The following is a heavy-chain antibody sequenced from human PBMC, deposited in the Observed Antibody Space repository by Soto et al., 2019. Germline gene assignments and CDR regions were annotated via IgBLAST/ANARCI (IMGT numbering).Heavy chain of an antibody. J-gene: IGHJ3*01. V-gene: IGHV4-4*02. Sequence: QVQLQESGPGLVKPSGTLSLTCAVSGGSVSSSNWWSWVRQSPGKGLEWMGEIYHSGSAHYNPSLQSRATISLDQSKNQFSLRLTSVTAADTAVYYCARVPGVVVSADDAFDLWGPGTRVIVSS. D-gene: IGHD2-21*02. CDR3: ARVPGVVVSADDAFDL. CDR1: GGSVSSSNW. CDR2: IYHSGSA.